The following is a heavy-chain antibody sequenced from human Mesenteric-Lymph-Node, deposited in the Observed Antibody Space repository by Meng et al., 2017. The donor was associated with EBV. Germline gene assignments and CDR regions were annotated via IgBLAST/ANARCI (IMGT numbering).Heavy chain of an antibody. CDR1: GFTFSDYY. V-gene: IGHV3-11*01. J-gene: IGHJ4*01. CDR2: ISTRGTTI. CDR3: ARDRDYYESDGYRLDY. D-gene: IGHD3-22*01. Sequence: QGELVGFGGGLVKPGGSLGPSCAASGFTFSDYYITWIRQAPGKGLEWVASISTRGTTIYYAASVKGRFTISRDNAKNALFLQMNSLRAEDTAVYYCARDRDYYESDGYRLDYWGQGALVTVSS.